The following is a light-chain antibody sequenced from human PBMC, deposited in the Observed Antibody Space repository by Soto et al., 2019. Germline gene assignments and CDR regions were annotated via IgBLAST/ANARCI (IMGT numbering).Light chain of an antibody. V-gene: IGLV3-25*02. CDR2: KDT. CDR3: QSADNSGVV. J-gene: IGLJ2*01. CDR1: ELPKQF. Sequence: SYELTQTPAVSVSPGQTATITCPEDELPKQFVFWYQQKPGQAPGLVIQKDTERPSGIPERFSGSTSGTLVTLTISGVQAEDEADYYCQSADNSGVVFGGGTKLTVL.